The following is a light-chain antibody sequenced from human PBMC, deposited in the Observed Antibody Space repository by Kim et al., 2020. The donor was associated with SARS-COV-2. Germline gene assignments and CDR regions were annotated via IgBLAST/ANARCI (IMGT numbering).Light chain of an antibody. CDR2: GNS. J-gene: IGLJ1*01. CDR3: QSYDSSLSGCYV. V-gene: IGLV1-40*01. CDR1: SSNIGAGYD. Sequence: QSVLTQPPSVSGAPGQRVTISCTGSSSNIGAGYDVHWYQQLPGTAPKLLIYGNSNRPSGVPDRFSGSKSGTSASLAITGLQAEDEADYYCQSYDSSLSGCYVFGTGTKVTGL.